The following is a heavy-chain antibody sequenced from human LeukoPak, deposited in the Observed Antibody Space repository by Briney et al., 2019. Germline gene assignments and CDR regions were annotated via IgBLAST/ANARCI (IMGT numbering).Heavy chain of an antibody. J-gene: IGHJ1*01. CDR1: GFTFSSYG. D-gene: IGHD6-13*01. CDR2: IRYDGSNK. V-gene: IGHV3-30*02. CDR3: AKDRPLAAATGYFQH. Sequence: AGGSLRLSCAASGFTFSSYGMHWVRQAPGKGLEWVAFIRYDGSNKYYADSVKGRFTISRDNSKNALYLQMNGPRAEDTAVYYCAKDRPLAAATGYFQHWGQGTLVTVSS.